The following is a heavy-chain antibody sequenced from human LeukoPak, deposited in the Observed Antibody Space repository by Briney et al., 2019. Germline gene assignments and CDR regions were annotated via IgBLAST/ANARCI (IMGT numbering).Heavy chain of an antibody. CDR3: ARRRGAHTANALDI. CDR1: GGSISRYY. D-gene: IGHD3-10*01. V-gene: IGHV4-59*08. CDR2: IYSSGST. J-gene: IGHJ3*02. Sequence: PSETLSLTCTVSGGSISRYYWSWSWQPPGKGLEWIGYIYSSGSTNYNPSLKSRVTISVDTSKNQFSLKLSSVTAADTAVYYCARRRGAHTANALDIWGQGTMVTVSS.